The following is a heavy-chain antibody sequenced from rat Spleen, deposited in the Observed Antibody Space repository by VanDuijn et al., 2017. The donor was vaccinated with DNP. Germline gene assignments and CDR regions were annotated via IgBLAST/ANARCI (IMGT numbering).Heavy chain of an antibody. V-gene: IGHV3-1*01. D-gene: IGHD1-7*01. Sequence: EVQLQESGPGLVKPSQSLSLTCSVTGYSITSNYWGWIRKFPGNKMEYVGHISYSGNTNYNPSLKSRISITRDTSKNLFFLHLNSVTTEDTATYYCARWTRYFDYWGQGVMVTVSS. CDR2: ISYSGNT. CDR1: GYSITSNY. J-gene: IGHJ2*01. CDR3: ARWTRYFDY.